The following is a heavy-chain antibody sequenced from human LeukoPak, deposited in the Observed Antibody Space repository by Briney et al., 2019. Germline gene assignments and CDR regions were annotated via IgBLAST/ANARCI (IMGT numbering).Heavy chain of an antibody. CDR1: GFTFSIHC. CDR2: ISPDGGAE. J-gene: IGHJ4*02. V-gene: IGHV3-7*01. Sequence: GGSLRLSCEASGFTFSIHCMNWVRHAPGKGLEWMANISPDGGAEVYVDSVKGRFTISRDNAKNSVYLQMNNVRAEDTGVYYCSGRSGFSSIYWGQGILVTVSS. D-gene: IGHD6-13*01. CDR3: SGRSGFSSIY.